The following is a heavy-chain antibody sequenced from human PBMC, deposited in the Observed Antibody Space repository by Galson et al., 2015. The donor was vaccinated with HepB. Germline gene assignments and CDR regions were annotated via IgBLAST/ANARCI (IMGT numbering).Heavy chain of an antibody. D-gene: IGHD4-17*01. CDR3: ARELITETTLGWFDF. CDR1: GGTFSSDS. V-gene: IGHV1-69*13. Sequence: SVKVSCKASGGTFSSDSFSWVRQAPGKRLEWMGGITPMFGTPNFPQKFQGRVTFTADESTNTVYMELRSLTSEDTAVYYCARELITETTLGWFDFWGQGTLVTVSS. J-gene: IGHJ5*01. CDR2: ITPMFGTP.